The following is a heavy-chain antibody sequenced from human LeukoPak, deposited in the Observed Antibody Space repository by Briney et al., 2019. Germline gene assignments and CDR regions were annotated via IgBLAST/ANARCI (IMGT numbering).Heavy chain of an antibody. CDR1: GFTVTSKW. V-gene: IGHV3-74*01. J-gene: IGHJ4*02. CDR3: ATVFDL. CDR2: IDDAGSGT. Sequence: GGSLRLSCAASGFTVTSKWIHWVRQAPGKGLVWVSRIDDAGSGTNYADSVKGRFTTSRDTAKNTVYLQMNSLRVDDTAVYYCATVFDLLVQGTLVTVSS.